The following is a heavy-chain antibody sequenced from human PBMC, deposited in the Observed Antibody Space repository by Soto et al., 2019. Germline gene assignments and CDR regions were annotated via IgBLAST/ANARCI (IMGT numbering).Heavy chain of an antibody. Sequence: PSETLSLTCTVSGGSISSYYWSWIRQPPGKGLDWIGYIYYSGSTNYNPSLKSRVTISVDTSKNQFSLKLSSVTAADTAVYYCARDQGVYDSSGYYPRGAFDIWGQGTMVTVSS. V-gene: IGHV4-59*01. CDR2: IYYSGST. J-gene: IGHJ3*02. D-gene: IGHD3-22*01. CDR3: ARDQGVYDSSGYYPRGAFDI. CDR1: GGSISSYY.